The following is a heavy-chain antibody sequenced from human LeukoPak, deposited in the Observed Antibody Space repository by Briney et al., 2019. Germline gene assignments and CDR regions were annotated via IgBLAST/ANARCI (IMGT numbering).Heavy chain of an antibody. CDR2: ISAYNGNT. Sequence: ASVKVSCKASGYTFTSYGISWVRQAPGQGLEWMGWISAYNGNTNYAQKLQGRVTMTTDTSTSTAYMELRSLRSDDTAVYYCARDLGEGIQDHDAFDIWGQGTMVTVSS. V-gene: IGHV1-18*01. J-gene: IGHJ3*02. CDR1: GYTFTSYG. CDR3: ARDLGEGIQDHDAFDI. D-gene: IGHD5-18*01.